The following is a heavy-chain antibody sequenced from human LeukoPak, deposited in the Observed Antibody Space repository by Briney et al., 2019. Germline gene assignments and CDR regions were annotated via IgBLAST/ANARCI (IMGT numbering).Heavy chain of an antibody. CDR1: GYTFTGYY. CDR3: ARHMTTANNWFDP. V-gene: IGHV1-2*02. D-gene: IGHD1-1*01. CDR2: INPKSGGT. Sequence: ASVKVSCKASGYTFTGYYMHWVRQAPGQGLEWMGWINPKSGGTNYEQKFQGRVIMTRDTSISTAYMELSRQTSDDTAVYYCARHMTTANNWFDPWGQGTLVTVSS. J-gene: IGHJ5*02.